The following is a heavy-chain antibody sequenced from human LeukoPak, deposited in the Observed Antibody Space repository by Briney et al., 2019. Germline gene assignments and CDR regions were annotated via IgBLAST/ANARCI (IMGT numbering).Heavy chain of an antibody. V-gene: IGHV5-51*01. CDR2: IQIADSET. Sequence: GESLKISCKASGYRFSDFWVGWARHVPGKGLEWMGIIQIADSETTYSPSFQGQVTISADTSLNTAHLQWSSLTASDTAIYYCARRMRRHWSSDLWSFDYWGQGTLVSVSS. CDR1: GYRFSDFW. D-gene: IGHD3-3*01. J-gene: IGHJ4*02. CDR3: ARRMRRHWSSDLWSFDY.